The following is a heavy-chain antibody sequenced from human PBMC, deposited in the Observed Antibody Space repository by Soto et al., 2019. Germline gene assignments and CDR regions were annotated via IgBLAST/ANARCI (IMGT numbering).Heavy chain of an antibody. CDR3: ARVVRYFDTPYGMDV. V-gene: IGHV3-23*01. CDR1: GFTFSSYA. Sequence: GGSVRLSCAASGFTFSSYAMSWVRQAPGKGLEWVSAISGSGGSTYYADSVKGRFTTSRDNSKNTLFLQMNRLRAEDTAEYYCARVVRYFDTPYGMDVWGHGTTVTVSS. J-gene: IGHJ6*02. D-gene: IGHD3-9*01. CDR2: ISGSGGST.